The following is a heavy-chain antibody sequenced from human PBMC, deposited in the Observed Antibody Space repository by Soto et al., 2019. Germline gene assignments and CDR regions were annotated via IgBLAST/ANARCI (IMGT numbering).Heavy chain of an antibody. V-gene: IGHV1-2*02. CDR2: INPDTGAI. CDR3: AMKVRDYNLDY. CDR1: GYTLTDYY. D-gene: IGHD3-10*01. J-gene: IGHJ4*02. Sequence: QVKLVQSGAEVKKPGASVKVSCKASGYTLTDYYMHWIRQAPGQGLEWMGWINPDTGAIKYAQKFQGMVTMTRDTSINTAYMELSSLTSDDTAGFYCAMKVRDYNLDYWGQGTLVTVSS.